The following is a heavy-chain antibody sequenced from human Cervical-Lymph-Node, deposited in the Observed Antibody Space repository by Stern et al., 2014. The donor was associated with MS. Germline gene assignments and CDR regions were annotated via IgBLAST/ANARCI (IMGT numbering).Heavy chain of an antibody. V-gene: IGHV1-2*02. CDR3: ARDMGVSGAHDY. D-gene: IGHD6-19*01. CDR2: INPHSGGT. CDR1: GYTFTGYY. Sequence: QVQLVESGAEVKEPGASVKVSCKASGYTFTGYYMYWVRQAPGQGLEWMGWINPHSGGTDSAQKFAGRVTMTRDTSISTAYMELSRLRSDDTAVYYCARDMGVSGAHDYWGQGTLVTVSS. J-gene: IGHJ4*02.